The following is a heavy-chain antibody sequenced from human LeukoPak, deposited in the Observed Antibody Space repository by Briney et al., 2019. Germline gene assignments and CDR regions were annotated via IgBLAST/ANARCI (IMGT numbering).Heavy chain of an antibody. Sequence: PGGSLRLSCAASGFTVSSNYMSWVRQAPGKGLEWVSVIYSGGSTYYADSVKGRFTISRDNSKNTLYLQMNSLRAEDTAVYYCARAPRGYSSVWYFGGFDYWGQGTLVTVSS. V-gene: IGHV3-66*01. CDR2: IYSGGST. CDR3: ARAPRGYSSVWYFGGFDY. CDR1: GFTVSSNY. J-gene: IGHJ4*02. D-gene: IGHD6-19*01.